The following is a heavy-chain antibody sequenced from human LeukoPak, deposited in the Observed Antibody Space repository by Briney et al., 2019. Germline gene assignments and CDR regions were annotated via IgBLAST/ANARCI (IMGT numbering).Heavy chain of an antibody. D-gene: IGHD6-13*01. CDR1: GGSISSYY. CDR3: AIVDKADGYNYGFDL. V-gene: IGHV4-59*01. CDR2: IYYSGST. Sequence: SETLSLTCTVPGGSISSYYWSWIRQPPGKGLEWIGYIYYSGSTNYNPSLKSRVTISVDTSKNQFSLKLSSVTAADTAVYYCAIVDKADGYNYGFDLWGQGTPVTVSS. J-gene: IGHJ6*02.